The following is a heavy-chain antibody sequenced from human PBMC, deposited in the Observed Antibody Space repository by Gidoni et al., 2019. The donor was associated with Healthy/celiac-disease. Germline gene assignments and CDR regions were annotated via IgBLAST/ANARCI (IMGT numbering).Heavy chain of an antibody. CDR3: ARDGSMVNPYYGMDV. D-gene: IGHD3-10*01. Sequence: QVQLQESGPGLVKPSQTLSLNCTVSGGSISSGGYYWSWIGQHPGKGLEWIGDIYYSGSTDYNPSLKSRVTISVDTSKNQFSLKLSSVTAADTAVYYCARDGSMVNPYYGMDVWGQGTTVTVSS. CDR1: GGSISSGGYY. CDR2: IYYSGST. V-gene: IGHV4-31*03. J-gene: IGHJ6*02.